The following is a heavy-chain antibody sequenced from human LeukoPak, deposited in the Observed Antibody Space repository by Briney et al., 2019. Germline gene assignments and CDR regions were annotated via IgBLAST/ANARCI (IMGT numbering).Heavy chain of an antibody. V-gene: IGHV1-2*02. CDR2: INPNSGGT. D-gene: IGHD6-19*01. Sequence: ASVKVSCKTPGYTFTGYYLHWVRQAPGQGLEWMGWINPNSGGTKYAQKFQGRVTMTRDTSINTVYVGLSRLPSDDTAVYYCAKGRVVAGTKSLMYHWLDPWGQGTLVTVSS. J-gene: IGHJ5*02. CDR1: GYTFTGYY. CDR3: AKGRVVAGTKSLMYHWLDP.